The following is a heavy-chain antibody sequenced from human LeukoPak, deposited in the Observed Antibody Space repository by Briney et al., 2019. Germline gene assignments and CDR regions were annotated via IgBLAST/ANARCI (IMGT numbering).Heavy chain of an antibody. CDR2: INYSGST. D-gene: IGHD1-26*01. CDR3: ARRGTYYVFDY. Sequence: SETLSLTCTVAGGSISSYYWSWIRQPPGKGLEWIGHINYSGSTFYNPSLRSRVTMSVDTSKRQFSLNLNSVTAADTAVYYCARRGTYYVFDYWGQGTLVTVSS. J-gene: IGHJ4*02. V-gene: IGHV4-59*01. CDR1: GGSISSYY.